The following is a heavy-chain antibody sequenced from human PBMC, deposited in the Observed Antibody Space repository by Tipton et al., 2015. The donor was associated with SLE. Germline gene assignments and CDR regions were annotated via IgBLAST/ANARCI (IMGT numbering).Heavy chain of an antibody. D-gene: IGHD1-26*01. CDR3: ARGVIVGASCPFVGSVRCKRQDP. CDR1: GGSFSGYY. J-gene: IGHJ5*02. Sequence: LRLSCAVYGGSFSGYYWSWIRQPPGKGLEWIGEINHSGSTNYNPSLKSRVTISVDTSKNQFSLKLSSVTAADTAVYYCARGVIVGASCPFVGSVRCKRQDP. CDR2: INHSGST. V-gene: IGHV4-34*01.